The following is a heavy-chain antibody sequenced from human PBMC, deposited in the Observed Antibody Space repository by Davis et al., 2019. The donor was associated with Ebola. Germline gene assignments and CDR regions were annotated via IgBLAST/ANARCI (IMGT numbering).Heavy chain of an antibody. J-gene: IGHJ6*02. CDR2: ISGDGGST. D-gene: IGHD1-26*01. Sequence: GGSLRLSCAASGFTFSSYAMSWVRQAPGKGLEWVSLISGDGGSTYYADSVKGRFTISRDNSKNSLYLQMNSLRTEDTALYYCAKDIEVGATYFYYYYGMDVWGQGTTVTVSS. CDR1: GFTFSSYA. V-gene: IGHV3-43*02. CDR3: AKDIEVGATYFYYYYGMDV.